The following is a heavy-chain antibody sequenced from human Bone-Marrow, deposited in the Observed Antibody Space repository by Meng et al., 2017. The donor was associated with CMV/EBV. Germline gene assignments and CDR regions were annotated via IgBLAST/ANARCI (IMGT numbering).Heavy chain of an antibody. CDR2: INPNSGGT. J-gene: IGHJ5*02. CDR1: GYTFTSYD. V-gene: IGHV1-2*02. CDR3: AREVVVVPADISGFDP. Sequence: ASVKVSCKASGYTFTSYDINWVRQAPGQGLEWMGWINPNSGGTNYAQKFQGRVTMTRDTSISTAYMELSGLRSDDTAVYYCAREVVVVPADISGFDPWGQGTLVTVSS. D-gene: IGHD2-2*01.